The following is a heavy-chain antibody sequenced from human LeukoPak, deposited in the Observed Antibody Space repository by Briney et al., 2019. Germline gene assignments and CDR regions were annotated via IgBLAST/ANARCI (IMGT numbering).Heavy chain of an antibody. CDR2: ISGSGGSGGNT. CDR3: VRGAYSSSWLNFDY. V-gene: IGHV3-23*01. CDR1: GFTFSSYG. J-gene: IGHJ4*02. D-gene: IGHD6-13*01. Sequence: GGSLRLSCAASGFTFSSYGMSWVRQAPGKGLEWVSSISGSGGSGGNTHYADSVKGRFTVSRDNSKNTLYLQMNSLRAEDTAVYYCVRGAYSSSWLNFDYWGQGTLVTVSS.